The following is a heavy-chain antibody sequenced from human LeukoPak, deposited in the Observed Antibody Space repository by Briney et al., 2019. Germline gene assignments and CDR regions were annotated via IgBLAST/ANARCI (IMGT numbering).Heavy chain of an antibody. CDR2: ISWNSGSI. Sequence: GGSLRLSCAASGFTFDDYAMHWVRQAPGKGLEWVSGISWNSGSIGYADSVKGRFTISRDNAKNSLYLQMSSLRAEDTALYYCAKSGYSYLPSPFDYWGRGTLVTVSS. V-gene: IGHV3-9*01. CDR3: AKSGYSYLPSPFDY. D-gene: IGHD5-18*01. CDR1: GFTFDDYA. J-gene: IGHJ4*02.